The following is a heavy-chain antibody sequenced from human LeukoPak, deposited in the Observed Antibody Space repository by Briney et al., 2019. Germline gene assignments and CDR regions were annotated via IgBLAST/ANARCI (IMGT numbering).Heavy chain of an antibody. D-gene: IGHD7-27*01. CDR2: IYSGGST. Sequence: GGSLRLSCAASGFTVSSNYMSWVRQAPGKGLEWVSIIYSGGSTYYADSVKGRFTISRDNSKNTLYVGGRSVRAEDTAVYYCARANWGHPMYYFDYWGQGTLVTVSS. J-gene: IGHJ4*02. CDR3: ARANWGHPMYYFDY. CDR1: GFTVSSNY. V-gene: IGHV3-66*01.